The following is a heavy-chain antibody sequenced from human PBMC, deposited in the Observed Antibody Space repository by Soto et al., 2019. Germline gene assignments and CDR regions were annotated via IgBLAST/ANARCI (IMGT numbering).Heavy chain of an antibody. D-gene: IGHD2-15*01. Sequence: QVQLVQSGAEVKKPGSSVKVSCKASGGTVSSYAISWVRQAPGQGLEWMGGIIPVFGTVNYAQKLQGRVMITADESTSTAYMELSSLRSEDTAVYYCARGYCSGGSCFKYNYHGMDVWGQGTTVTVSS. V-gene: IGHV1-69*12. CDR2: IIPVFGTV. CDR3: ARGYCSGGSCFKYNYHGMDV. J-gene: IGHJ6*02. CDR1: GGTVSSYA.